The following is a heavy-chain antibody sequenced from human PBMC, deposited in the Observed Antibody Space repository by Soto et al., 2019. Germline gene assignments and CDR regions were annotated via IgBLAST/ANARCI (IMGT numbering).Heavy chain of an antibody. CDR3: ARDRRGRYSPEDY. CDR2: ISSSSSYI. D-gene: IGHD2-15*01. CDR1: GFTFSSYS. J-gene: IGHJ4*02. Sequence: PGGSLRLSCAASGFTFSSYSMNWVRQAPGKGLEWVSSISSSSSYIYYADSVTGRFTISRDNAKNSLYLQMNSLRAEDTAVYYCARDRRGRYSPEDYWGQGTLVTVSS. V-gene: IGHV3-21*01.